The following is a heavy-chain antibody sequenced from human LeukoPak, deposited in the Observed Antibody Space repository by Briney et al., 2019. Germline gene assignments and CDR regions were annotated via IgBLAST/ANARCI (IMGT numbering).Heavy chain of an antibody. CDR1: GFTLSNAW. V-gene: IGHV3-15*01. D-gene: IGHD3-3*01. J-gene: IGHJ4*02. Sequence: GGSLRLSCAASGFTLSNAWMSWVRQAPGKGLEWVGRIKSKTDGGTTDYAAPVKGRFTISRDDSKNTLYLQMNSLKTEDTAVYYCTTYYDFWSGYYMLHFDYWGQGTLVTVSS. CDR2: IKSKTDGGTT. CDR3: TTYYDFWSGYYMLHFDY.